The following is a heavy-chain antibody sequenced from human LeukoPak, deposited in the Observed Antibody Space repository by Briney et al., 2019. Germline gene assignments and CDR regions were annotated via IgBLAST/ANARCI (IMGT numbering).Heavy chain of an antibody. CDR2: MGKSGST. J-gene: IGHJ4*02. D-gene: IGHD4-11*01. CDR1: GGSISGFY. Sequence: PSETLSLTCTVSGGSISGFYWSWIRQPPGKGLEWIGYMGKSGSTTYNPSLKSRVTISVDTSKNQFSLKLSPVTAADTAVYYCARDYSKGWGFDFWGQGTLVTVSS. V-gene: IGHV4-59*01. CDR3: ARDYSKGWGFDF.